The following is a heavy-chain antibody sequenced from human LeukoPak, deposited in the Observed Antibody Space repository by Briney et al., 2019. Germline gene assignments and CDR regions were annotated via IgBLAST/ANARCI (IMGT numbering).Heavy chain of an antibody. CDR1: GFTFSSYA. V-gene: IGHV3-23*01. CDR2: ISGSGGST. D-gene: IGHD6-19*01. CDR3: AKDGYRGIAVALIYFDY. Sequence: PGGSLRLSCAASGFTFSSYAMSWVHQAPGKGLEWVSAISGSGGSTYYADSVKGRFTISRDNSKNTLYLQMNSLRAEDTAVYYCAKDGYRGIAVALIYFDYWGQGTLVTVSS. J-gene: IGHJ4*02.